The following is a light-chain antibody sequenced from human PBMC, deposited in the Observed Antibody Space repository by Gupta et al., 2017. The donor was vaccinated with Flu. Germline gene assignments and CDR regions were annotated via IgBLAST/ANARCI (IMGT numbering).Light chain of an antibody. CDR3: QQRSNWPRA. CDR1: QSVSSY. Sequence: ILLTQSPATLSLSPGERATLSCRASQSVSSYVAWYQQKPGQAPRLLIYDASNRATGIPARFSGSGSGTDFTLTISSLEPEDFAVYYCQQRSNWPRAFGQGTKVEIK. CDR2: DAS. J-gene: IGKJ1*01. V-gene: IGKV3-11*01.